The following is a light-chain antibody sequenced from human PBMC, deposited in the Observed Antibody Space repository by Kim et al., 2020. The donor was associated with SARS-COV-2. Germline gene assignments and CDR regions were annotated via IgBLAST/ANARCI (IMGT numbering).Light chain of an antibody. CDR3: QQYGTSPPYT. J-gene: IGKJ2*01. Sequence: SPGERVTLSCRASQSVSSNLAWYQQKPGQAPRLLLYGGSTRATGIPDRFSVGGSGTDFTLTISRLEPEDFAVYYCQQYGTSPPYTFGQGTKLEIK. V-gene: IGKV3-20*01. CDR2: GGS. CDR1: QSVSSN.